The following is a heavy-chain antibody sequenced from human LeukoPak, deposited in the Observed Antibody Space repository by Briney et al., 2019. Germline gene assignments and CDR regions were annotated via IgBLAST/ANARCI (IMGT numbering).Heavy chain of an antibody. CDR3: AKDTNSWPTFFDY. J-gene: IGHJ4*02. Sequence: GGSLRLSCAASGITFSNYAMNWVRQAPGKGLEWVSAISGSGGTTSYAASVQGRFTISRDNSKNTLYLQMKSLRAEDAAVYYCAKDTNSWPTFFDYWGQGILVTVSS. CDR2: ISGSGGTT. D-gene: IGHD2/OR15-2a*01. CDR1: GITFSNYA. V-gene: IGHV3-23*01.